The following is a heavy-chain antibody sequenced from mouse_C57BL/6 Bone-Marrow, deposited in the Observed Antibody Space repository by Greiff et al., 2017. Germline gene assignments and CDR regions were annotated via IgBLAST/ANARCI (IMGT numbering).Heavy chain of an antibody. CDR2: IDPEDGDT. J-gene: IGHJ2*01. Sequence: EVKLQESGAELVKPGASVKLSCTASGFNIKDYYIHWVKQRTDQGLEWIGRIDPEDGDTKYAPKFQDKATITADTSSNPAYLQLSSLTSADTAVYYCTRSLIYYGTNYWGQGTTLTVSS. CDR3: TRSLIYYGTNY. D-gene: IGHD1-1*01. CDR1: GFNIKDYY. V-gene: IGHV14-2*01.